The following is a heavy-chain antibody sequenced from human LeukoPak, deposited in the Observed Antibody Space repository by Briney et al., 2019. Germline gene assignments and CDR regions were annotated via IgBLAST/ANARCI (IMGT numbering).Heavy chain of an antibody. CDR1: GGSISTYY. D-gene: IGHD1-26*01. V-gene: IGHV4-59*01. Sequence: SETLSLTCTVSGGSISTYYWSWIRQPPGKGLEWIGYIYYSGITDYSPSLKSRVTISIDTSKKQFSLKLSSVTAADTAVYYCARWEASRVAFDIWGQGTLVTVSS. CDR2: IYYSGIT. CDR3: ARWEASRVAFDI. J-gene: IGHJ3*02.